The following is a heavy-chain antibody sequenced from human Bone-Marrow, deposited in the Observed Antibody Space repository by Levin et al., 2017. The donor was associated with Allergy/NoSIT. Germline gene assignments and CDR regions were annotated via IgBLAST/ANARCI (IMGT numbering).Heavy chain of an antibody. J-gene: IGHJ4*02. CDR1: GASINTFSYF. CDR2: VHSSGTT. D-gene: IGHD3-16*01. V-gene: IGHV4-31*03. Sequence: SETLSLTCTVSGASINTFSYFWSWIRQQPGKGLEWIAYVHSSGTTYYNPSLRSRVSMSIDTSKNQFSLDVSSMTAADTAVYFCARRGTYFFDYWGQGMLVTVSS. CDR3: ARRGTYFFDY.